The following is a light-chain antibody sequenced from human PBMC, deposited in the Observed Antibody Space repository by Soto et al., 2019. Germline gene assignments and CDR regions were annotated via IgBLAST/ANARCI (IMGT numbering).Light chain of an antibody. CDR2: DSF. V-gene: IGKV3-11*01. Sequence: EIVLTQSPATLSLSPGERATLSCRASQSVTSYLAWYQQKPGQAPRLLIYDSFNRATGIPARFSGSGSGTDFTLTISSLEPEDFAVYYCQKRSSWPLTFGGGTKVEIK. J-gene: IGKJ4*01. CDR3: QKRSSWPLT. CDR1: QSVTSY.